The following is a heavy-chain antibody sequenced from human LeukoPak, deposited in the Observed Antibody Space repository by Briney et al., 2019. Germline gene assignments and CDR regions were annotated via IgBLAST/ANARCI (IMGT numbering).Heavy chain of an antibody. CDR1: GGSISSSSYY. D-gene: IGHD5-18*01. J-gene: IGHJ4*02. CDR3: ARHRASRIQLWFAY. Sequence: SETLSLTCTVSGGSISSSSYYWGWIRQPPGKGLEWIGSIYYSGSTYYNPSLKSRVTISVDTSKNQFSLKLSSVTAADTAVYYRARHRASRIQLWFAYWGQGTLVTVSS. V-gene: IGHV4-39*01. CDR2: IYYSGST.